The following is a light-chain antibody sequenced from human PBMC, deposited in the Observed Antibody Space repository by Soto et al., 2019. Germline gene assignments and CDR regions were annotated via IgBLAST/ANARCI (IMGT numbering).Light chain of an antibody. Sequence: QSVLTQPASVSGSPGQSITLSCTGTSSDVGGYNYVSWYQQHPGKAPKLMIYDVSNRPSGVSNRFSGSKSGNTASLTISGLQAEDEADEYCSSYTNSSTVVFGGGTKVTVL. CDR2: DVS. J-gene: IGLJ3*02. CDR3: SSYTNSSTVV. CDR1: SSDVGGYNY. V-gene: IGLV2-14*01.